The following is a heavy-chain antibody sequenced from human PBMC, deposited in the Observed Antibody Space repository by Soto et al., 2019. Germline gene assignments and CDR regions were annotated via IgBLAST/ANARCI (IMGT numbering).Heavy chain of an antibody. Sequence: QVQLVQSGAEVKKPGSSVKVSCKASGGTLSNYAFTWVRQAPGQGLEWMGGIIPIFNTANYAQKFQGRVTITADKSTNTAYMKVNSRRSEDKAIYYCARVRPTDYVGNYNNGMDVWGQETTVTDSS. CDR2: IIPIFNTA. D-gene: IGHD4-17*01. CDR3: ARVRPTDYVGNYNNGMDV. J-gene: IGHJ6*02. V-gene: IGHV1-69*06. CDR1: GGTLSNYA.